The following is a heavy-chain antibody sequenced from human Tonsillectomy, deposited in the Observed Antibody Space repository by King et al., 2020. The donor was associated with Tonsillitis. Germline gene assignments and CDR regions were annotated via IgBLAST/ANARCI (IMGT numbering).Heavy chain of an antibody. J-gene: IGHJ4*02. D-gene: IGHD3-22*01. Sequence: VQLVESGGGLVQPGGSLRLSCAASGFTFSSYDMHWVRQATGKGLEWVSAIGTAGDTYYPGSVKGRFTISRENAKNSLYLQMNSLRAGDTAVYYCARGGAYYYDSSGYYGIDYWGQGTLVTVSS. CDR2: IGTAGDT. CDR1: GFTFSSYD. CDR3: ARGGAYYYDSSGYYGIDY. V-gene: IGHV3-13*01.